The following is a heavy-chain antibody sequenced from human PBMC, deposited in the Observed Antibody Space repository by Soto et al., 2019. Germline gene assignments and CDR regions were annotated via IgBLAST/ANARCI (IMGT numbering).Heavy chain of an antibody. J-gene: IGHJ4*02. D-gene: IGHD3-16*01. CDR1: GGSISDYQ. CDR3: EMMRGLGEISPYLGY. CDR2: IYYSGRT. V-gene: IGHV4-59*01. Sequence: QVQLQESGPGLVKPSETLSLTCSISGGSISDYQWNWIRQPPGKGLEWIGYIYYSGRTNNIPTLRCGLNVSVFAFTGQFFFRLRSVTAVDTAVYYWEMMRGLGEISPYLGYWGQGALVTVSS.